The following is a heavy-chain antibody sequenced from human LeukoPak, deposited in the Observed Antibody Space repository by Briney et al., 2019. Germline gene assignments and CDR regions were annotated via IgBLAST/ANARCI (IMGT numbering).Heavy chain of an antibody. Sequence: GGSLRLSCAVSGFTLSSYWMSWVRQAPGKGLEWVANIKQDGSEKYYVDSERGRFTISRDNAKHSLYLQMNSLRAEDTALYYCARVFGSIAAAGNNYWGQGTLVTVSS. CDR2: IKQDGSEK. J-gene: IGHJ4*02. CDR1: GFTLSSYW. V-gene: IGHV3-7*03. D-gene: IGHD6-13*01. CDR3: ARVFGSIAAAGNNY.